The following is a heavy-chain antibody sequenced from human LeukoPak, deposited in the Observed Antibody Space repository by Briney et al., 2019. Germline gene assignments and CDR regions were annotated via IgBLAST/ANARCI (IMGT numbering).Heavy chain of an antibody. CDR2: ISSDGSKK. CDR1: GFIFNNYA. Sequence: GGSLRLSCAAPGFIFNNYAMHWVRQAPGKGLEWVALISSDGSKKDYADSVKGRFTISRDNSKNTLYLQMNSLRAEDTAVYYCARDRYFDYWGQGTLVTVSS. CDR3: ARDRYFDY. V-gene: IGHV3-30*04. J-gene: IGHJ4*02.